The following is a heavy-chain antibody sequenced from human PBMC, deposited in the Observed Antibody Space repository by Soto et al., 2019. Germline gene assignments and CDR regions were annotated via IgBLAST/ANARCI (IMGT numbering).Heavy chain of an antibody. V-gene: IGHV3-73*01. CDR3: SRQASDFWSGKPQYYMDV. J-gene: IGHJ6*03. D-gene: IGHD3-3*01. CDR1: GFTFSGSA. Sequence: EVQLVESGGGLVQPGGSLKLSCAASGFTFSGSAMHWVRQASGKGLEWVGRIRSKGNNYATAYGASLKGRFTISRDDSKNTAYLQMNSLNTEDKDVYYCSRQASDFWSGKPQYYMDVWGKGTTVTVSS. CDR2: IRSKGNNYAT.